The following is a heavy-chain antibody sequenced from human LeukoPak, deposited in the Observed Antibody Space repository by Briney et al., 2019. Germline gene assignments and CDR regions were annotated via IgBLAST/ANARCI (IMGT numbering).Heavy chain of an antibody. V-gene: IGHV4-39*01. CDR3: VRSGLTFDY. CDR2: IYYSGST. J-gene: IGHJ4*02. CDR1: GGSISSSSYY. Sequence: PSETLSLTCTVSGGSISSSSYYWGWIRQPPGKGLEWIGSIYYSGSTYYNPSLKSRVTISVDTSKNQFSLKLSSVTAADTAVYYCVRSGLTFDYWGQGTLVTVSS. D-gene: IGHD3-22*01.